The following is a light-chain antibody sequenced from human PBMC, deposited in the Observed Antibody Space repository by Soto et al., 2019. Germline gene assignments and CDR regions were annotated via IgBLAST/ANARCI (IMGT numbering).Light chain of an antibody. J-gene: IGKJ2*01. CDR2: DAS. CDR3: QQYNSYSST. Sequence: DIQMTQSPSTLSASVGDRVTITCRASQSISSWLAWYQQKPGNAPKLLIYDASSLESGVPSRFSGSGSGTEFTLTISSLQPDDFATYYCQQYNSYSSTFGQGTKLEIK. CDR1: QSISSW. V-gene: IGKV1-5*01.